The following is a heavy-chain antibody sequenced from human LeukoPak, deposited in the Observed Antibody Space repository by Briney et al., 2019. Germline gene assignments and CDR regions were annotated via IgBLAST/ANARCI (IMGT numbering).Heavy chain of an antibody. CDR3: ARDGNFDI. CDR1: GYTFTGYY. V-gene: IGHV1-2*02. D-gene: IGHD4-23*01. CDR2: ISSNSGDT. Sequence: ASVQVSCKASGYTFTGYYMHWVRQAPGQGLEWMGWISSNSGDTSYAQKFQGRVTMTRDTSISTAYMELSKLRSDDTAVYYCARDGNFDIWGQGTMVTVSS. J-gene: IGHJ3*02.